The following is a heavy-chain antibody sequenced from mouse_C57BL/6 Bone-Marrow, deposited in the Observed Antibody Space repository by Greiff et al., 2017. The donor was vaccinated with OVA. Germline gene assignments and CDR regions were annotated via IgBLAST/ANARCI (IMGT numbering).Heavy chain of an antibody. Sequence: EVQLVESGGGLVQPKGSLKLSCAASGFSFNTYAMNWVRQAPGKGLDWVARIRSKSNNYATYYADSVKDRFTISRDDSESMLYLQMNNLKTEDTAMYYCVRPSFSWFAYWGQGTLVTVSA. CDR1: GFSFNTYA. J-gene: IGHJ3*01. V-gene: IGHV10-1*01. D-gene: IGHD3-1*01. CDR3: VRPSFSWFAY. CDR2: IRSKSNNYAT.